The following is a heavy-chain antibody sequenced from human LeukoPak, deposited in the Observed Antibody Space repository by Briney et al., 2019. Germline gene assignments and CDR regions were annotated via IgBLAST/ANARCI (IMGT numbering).Heavy chain of an antibody. Sequence: RASVKVSCKASGGTFSSYAINWVRQAPGQGLEWMGGIIPLFGTTDYALKFRGRVTITADKSSSTVYMELSSLRSEDTALYYCARGGDYFDSSAYYSSMSDWGQGTLITVSS. CDR2: IIPLFGTT. J-gene: IGHJ4*02. D-gene: IGHD3-22*01. V-gene: IGHV1-69*06. CDR1: GGTFSSYA. CDR3: ARGGDYFDSSAYYSSMSD.